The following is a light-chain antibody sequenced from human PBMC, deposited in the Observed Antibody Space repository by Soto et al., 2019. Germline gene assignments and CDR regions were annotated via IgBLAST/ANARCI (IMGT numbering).Light chain of an antibody. CDR3: QQYYSTPRT. CDR2: WAS. J-gene: IGKJ2*01. CDR1: QSVIHTSNNKSY. Sequence: DIVMTQSPDSLAVSLGERATTNCKSSQSVIHTSNNKSYLAWYQQKPGQPPELLLYWASARESGVPDRFSGSGSGTDFTLTISSLQAEDVAVYYCQQYYSTPRTFGQGTKVEIK. V-gene: IGKV4-1*01.